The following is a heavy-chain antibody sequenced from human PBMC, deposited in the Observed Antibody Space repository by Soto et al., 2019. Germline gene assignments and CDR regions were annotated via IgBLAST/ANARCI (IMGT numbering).Heavy chain of an antibody. J-gene: IGHJ3*02. CDR2: IYYSGST. V-gene: IGHV4-30-4*01. CDR1: GGSISSGDYY. CDR3: ARGGPEWELLPSKAFDI. D-gene: IGHD1-26*01. Sequence: QVQLQESGPGLVKPSQTLSLTCTVSGGSISSGDYYWSWIRQPPGKGLEWIGYIYYSGSTYYNPSLESRVTISVDTSQNQFSLKLSSVTAADTAVYYCARGGPEWELLPSKAFDIWGQGTMVTVSS.